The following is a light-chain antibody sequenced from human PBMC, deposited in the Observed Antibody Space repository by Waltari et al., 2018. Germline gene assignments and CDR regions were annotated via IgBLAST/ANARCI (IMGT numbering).Light chain of an antibody. J-gene: IGLJ2*01. CDR3: AAWDDRLSAVV. Sequence: QSVLTQPPSASGTPGRRVAVSCSGSASNIGRCYVYWYQQLPGTAPKLLIFKSNQRPSGVPDRFSGSKSGTSASLAISGLHSEDEGVYFCAAWDDRLSAVVFGGGTQLTVL. CDR1: ASNIGRCY. V-gene: IGLV1-47*01. CDR2: KSN.